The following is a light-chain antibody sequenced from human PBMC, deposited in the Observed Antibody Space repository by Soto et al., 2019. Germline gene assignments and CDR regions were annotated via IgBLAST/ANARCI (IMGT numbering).Light chain of an antibody. Sequence: AIRMTQSPSSLSASTGDRVTITCRASQGISSYLAWCQQKQGKAPKLLIYAASTFQSGVPSRFSGSGSGTDFTLTISCLQSEDFATYYCTQYYSYPSTFGQGTKVEIK. CDR2: AAS. CDR3: TQYYSYPST. J-gene: IGKJ1*01. V-gene: IGKV1-8*01. CDR1: QGISSY.